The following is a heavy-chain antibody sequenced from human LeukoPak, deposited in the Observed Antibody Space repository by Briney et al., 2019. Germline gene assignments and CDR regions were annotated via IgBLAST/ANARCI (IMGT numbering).Heavy chain of an antibody. V-gene: IGHV3-74*01. D-gene: IGHD3-10*01. Sequence: GGSLRLSCAVSGFTVSSCCLHWVRQAPGKELVWVSRFDSDGTTTTYADSVKGRFTISRDVAKNTVYLQMNSLRAEDTAVYYCAKDASAYYYGSGSPGGWFDPWGQGTLVTVSS. J-gene: IGHJ5*02. CDR2: FDSDGTTT. CDR3: AKDASAYYYGSGSPGGWFDP. CDR1: GFTVSSCC.